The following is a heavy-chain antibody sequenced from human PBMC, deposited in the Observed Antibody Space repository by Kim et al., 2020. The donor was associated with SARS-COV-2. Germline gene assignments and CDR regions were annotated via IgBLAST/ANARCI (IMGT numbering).Heavy chain of an antibody. V-gene: IGHV3-13*01. CDR3: ARGYSSSWYWAFDI. CDR1: GFTFSSYY. D-gene: IGHD6-13*01. J-gene: IGHJ3*02. CDR2: IGNAGGT. Sequence: GGSLRLSCAASGFTFSSYYMHWVRQATGKGLEWVSAIGNAGGTYYPGSVKSRFTISRENAKNSLYLQMNSLRAGDTAVYYCARGYSSSWYWAFDIWGEGTMVTVSS.